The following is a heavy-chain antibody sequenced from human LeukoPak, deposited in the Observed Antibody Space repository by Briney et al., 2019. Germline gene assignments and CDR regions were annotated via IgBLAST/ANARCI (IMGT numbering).Heavy chain of an antibody. V-gene: IGHV3-23*01. Sequence: GGSLRLSCAASGFTFSSFAMSWVRQAPGKGLEWVSSFSGSGGNTYYADSVKGRFTISRDNAKNTLYLQMNSLRAEDTAVYYCAREGYYYDSSFDYWGQGTLVTVSS. J-gene: IGHJ4*02. CDR2: FSGSGGNT. CDR1: GFTFSSFA. CDR3: AREGYYYDSSFDY. D-gene: IGHD3-22*01.